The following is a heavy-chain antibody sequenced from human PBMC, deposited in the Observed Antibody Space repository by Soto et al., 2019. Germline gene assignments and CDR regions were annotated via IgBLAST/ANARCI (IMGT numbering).Heavy chain of an antibody. V-gene: IGHV1-69*06. CDR1: GGTFSTYT. CDR3: ARGLECRGYCLDKPTWFAP. J-gene: IGHJ5*02. CDR2: IIPIFGTP. Sequence: QVQLVQSGAEGKKPGSSVKVSCKASGGTFSTYTFSWVRQAPGQGLEWVGRIIPIFGTPYYSQKFQGRVTITADKSTSTVYMELSSLRSDDTAVYFCARGLECRGYCLDKPTWFAPWGQGTLVTVSS. D-gene: IGHD2-15*01.